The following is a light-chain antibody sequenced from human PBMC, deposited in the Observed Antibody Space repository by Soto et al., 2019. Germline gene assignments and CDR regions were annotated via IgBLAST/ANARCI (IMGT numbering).Light chain of an antibody. CDR3: QQYYRTPPT. CDR1: QSVVDISNNKNY. Sequence: DIVMTQSPESLAVSLGERATINCKSTQSVVDISNNKNYLAWYQHKPRQPPKLLIYWAAARESGVPDRFSGSGSWTDFTLPISSLQAADDAVYYCQQYYRTPPTFGQGTKLEIK. J-gene: IGKJ2*01. V-gene: IGKV4-1*01. CDR2: WAA.